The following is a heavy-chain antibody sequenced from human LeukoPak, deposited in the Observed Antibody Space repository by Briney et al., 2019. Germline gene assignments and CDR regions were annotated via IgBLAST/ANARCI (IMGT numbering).Heavy chain of an antibody. V-gene: IGHV3-30*02. CDR3: AKDSPPPRYSSSPEHFD. Sequence: PGRSLRLSCAASGFTFSSYAMHCVRQAPGKGLEWVAFIRYDGSNKYYADSVKGRFTISRDNSKNTLYLQMNSLRAEDTAVYYCAKDSPPPRYSSSPEHFDWGQGTLVTVSS. CDR2: IRYDGSNK. D-gene: IGHD6-6*01. J-gene: IGHJ4*02. CDR1: GFTFSSYA.